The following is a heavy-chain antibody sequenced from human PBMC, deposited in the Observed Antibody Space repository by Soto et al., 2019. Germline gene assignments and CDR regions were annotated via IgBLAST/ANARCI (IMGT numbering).Heavy chain of an antibody. CDR3: ARAAAVTFYYYYYYGMDV. J-gene: IGHJ6*02. CDR2: IKQDGSEK. V-gene: IGHV3-7*01. CDR1: GFTFSSYW. D-gene: IGHD6-13*01. Sequence: EVQLVESGGGLVQPGGSLRLSCAASGFTFSSYWMSWVRQAPGKGLEWVANIKQDGSEKYYVDSVKGRFTISRDNAKNSLYLQMNSLRAEDTAVYYCARAAAVTFYYYYYYGMDVWGQGTTVTVSS.